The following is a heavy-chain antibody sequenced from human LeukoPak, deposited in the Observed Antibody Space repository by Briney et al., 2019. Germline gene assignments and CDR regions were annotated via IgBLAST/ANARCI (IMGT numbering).Heavy chain of an antibody. CDR1: GFTFRSYA. D-gene: IGHD3-16*01. J-gene: IGHJ4*02. Sequence: PGGSLRLSYVVSGFTFRSYAMYWVRQAPGKGLEWVSEISGSPDNTYYADSVKGRFATSRDDSRNTLYLQMNSLRAEDTAVYYCARLVGVSPLDYWGQGTPVTVSS. V-gene: IGHV3-23*01. CDR3: ARLVGVSPLDY. CDR2: ISGSPDNT.